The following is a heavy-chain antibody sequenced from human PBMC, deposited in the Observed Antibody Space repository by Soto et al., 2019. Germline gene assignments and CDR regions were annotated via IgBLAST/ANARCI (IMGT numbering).Heavy chain of an antibody. CDR2: ICNSGKT. J-gene: IGHJ1*01. CDR1: GVSISSSSLY. Sequence: QLQLQESGPGLVKPSETVSLTCTVSGVSISSSSLYWGWIRQPPGKGLGRIGSICNSGKTFYSPSLESRVTISAATSKERFSRILRSETPADTALYYCARHGSNSGSYSEYFEYWGQGTLVAVSS. CDR3: ARHGSNSGSYSEYFEY. D-gene: IGHD3-22*01. V-gene: IGHV4-39*01.